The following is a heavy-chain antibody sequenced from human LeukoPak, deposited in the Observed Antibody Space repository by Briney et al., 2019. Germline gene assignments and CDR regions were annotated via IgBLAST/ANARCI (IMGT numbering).Heavy chain of an antibody. D-gene: IGHD6-6*01. CDR1: GFTVSSNY. CDR3: ARQVAARYYYYGMDV. CDR2: IYSGGST. J-gene: IGHJ6*02. Sequence: GGSLRLSCAASGFTVSSNYMSWVRQAPGKGLEWVSVIYSGGSTYYADSVKGRFTISRHNSKNTLYLQMNSLRAEDTAVYYRARQVAARYYYYGMDVWGQGTTVTVSS. V-gene: IGHV3-53*04.